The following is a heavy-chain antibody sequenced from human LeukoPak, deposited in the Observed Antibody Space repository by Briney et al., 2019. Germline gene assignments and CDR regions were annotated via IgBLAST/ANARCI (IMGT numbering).Heavy chain of an antibody. CDR3: GGWAEITMVREAMDV. D-gene: IGHD3-10*01. CDR2: ISSSSSYI. CDR1: GSTFSSYS. V-gene: IGHV3-21*01. Sequence: GGSLRLSCAASGSTFSSYSMNWVRQAPGKGLEWVSSISSSSSYIFYADSGKGRFTLSRAPDKNSLYLQMNSLRAEDPSVYYCGGWAEITMVREAMDVWGKGTTVTVSS. J-gene: IGHJ6*03.